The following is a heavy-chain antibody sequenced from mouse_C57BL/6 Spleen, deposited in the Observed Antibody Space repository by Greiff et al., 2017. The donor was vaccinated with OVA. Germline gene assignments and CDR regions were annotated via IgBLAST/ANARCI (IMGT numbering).Heavy chain of an antibody. J-gene: IGHJ1*03. Sequence: QVQLQQSGPELVKPGASVKISCKASGYAFSSSWMNWVKQRPGKGLEWIGRIYPGDGDPNYNGKFKGKATLTADKSSSTAYMQLSSLTSEDSAVYFCAKVTGADWYFDVWGTGTTVTVSS. CDR1: GYAFSSSW. CDR3: AKVTGADWYFDV. D-gene: IGHD4-1*01. CDR2: IYPGDGDP. V-gene: IGHV1-82*01.